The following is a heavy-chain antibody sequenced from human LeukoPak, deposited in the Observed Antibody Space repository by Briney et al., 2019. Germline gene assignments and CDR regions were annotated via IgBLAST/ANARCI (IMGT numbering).Heavy chain of an antibody. CDR1: GFPFTNYW. J-gene: IGHJ4*02. Sequence: GGSLRLSCAASGFPFTNYWMIWVRQAPGKRPEWVGNINQGGSETTSVDSVKGRFSISRDNAKTSLYLQMNSLRAEDTAVYYCATDRKVGTWDPRFDYWGQGALVTVSS. CDR2: INQGGSET. V-gene: IGHV3-7*01. D-gene: IGHD4-23*01. CDR3: ATDRKVGTWDPRFDY.